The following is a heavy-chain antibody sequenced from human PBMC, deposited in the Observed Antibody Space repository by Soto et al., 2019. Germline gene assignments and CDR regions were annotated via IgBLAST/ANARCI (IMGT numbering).Heavy chain of an antibody. V-gene: IGHV4-34*01. CDR1: GVSFSGYY. CDR3: ARLTMVRETNWFDP. Sequence: PSETLSLTSAFYGVSFSGYYWSWIRQPPGKGLEWIGEINHSGSTNYNPSLKSRVTISVDTSKNQFSLKLSSVTAADTAVYYCARLTMVRETNWFDPWGQGTLVTVS. D-gene: IGHD3-10*01. J-gene: IGHJ5*02. CDR2: INHSGST.